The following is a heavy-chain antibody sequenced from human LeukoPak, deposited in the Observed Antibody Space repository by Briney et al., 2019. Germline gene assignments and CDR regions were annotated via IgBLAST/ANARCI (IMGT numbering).Heavy chain of an antibody. J-gene: IGHJ5*02. V-gene: IGHV4-59*01. Sequence: SETLSLTCTVSGGSISSYYWSWIRQPPGKGLEWIGYIYYSGSTNYNPSLKSRVTISVDTSKNQFSLKLSSVTAADTAVYYCARDDYGGNSGWFDPWGQGTLVTVSS. D-gene: IGHD4-23*01. CDR2: IYYSGST. CDR1: GGSISSYY. CDR3: ARDDYGGNSGWFDP.